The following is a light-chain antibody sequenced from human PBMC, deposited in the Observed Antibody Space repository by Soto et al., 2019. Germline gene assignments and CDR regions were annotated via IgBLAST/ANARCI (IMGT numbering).Light chain of an antibody. CDR3: QQLNSYPLT. J-gene: IGKJ4*01. Sequence: IHWTQSPAFLSASVWDRVSITFLASQGISRYLAWYQQKPGKAPKLLIYGASTLQSGVPSRFSGSGSGTEFTLTISSLQPEDFATYYCQQLNSYPLTFGGGTKVDIK. CDR2: GAS. CDR1: QGISRY. V-gene: IGKV1-9*01.